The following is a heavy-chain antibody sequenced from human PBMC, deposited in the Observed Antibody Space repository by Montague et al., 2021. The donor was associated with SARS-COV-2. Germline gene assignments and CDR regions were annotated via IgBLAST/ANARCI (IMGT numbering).Heavy chain of an antibody. CDR1: GGSISTFY. J-gene: IGHJ4*02. CDR3: ARGRFVDY. CDR2: IFCSGST. Sequence: SETLSLTCTVSGGSISTFYWSWIRQPPGKGLEWIGNIFCSGSTSYNPSLKSRVTISVDTSKNQSSLGLTSVTAADTAVYYCARGRFVDYWGQGTLVTVSS. D-gene: IGHD3-10*01. V-gene: IGHV4-59*01.